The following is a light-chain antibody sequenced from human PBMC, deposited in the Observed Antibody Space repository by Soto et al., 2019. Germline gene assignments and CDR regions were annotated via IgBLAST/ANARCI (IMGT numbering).Light chain of an antibody. CDR2: RAS. CDR1: QNINNW. J-gene: IGKJ1*01. V-gene: IGKV1-5*03. Sequence: DIQMTQSPSTLSASVGDRVTITCRASQNINNWLAWYQQKPGKAPKLLIYRASSLENGVPSRFSGRGSGTEFIFTITSLQPDDFATYYCQQYSSDSTFGQGPKVEVK. CDR3: QQYSSDST.